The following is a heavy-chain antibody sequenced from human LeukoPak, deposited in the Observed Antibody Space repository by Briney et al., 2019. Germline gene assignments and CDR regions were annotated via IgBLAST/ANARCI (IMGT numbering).Heavy chain of an antibody. CDR2: IYYSGNT. V-gene: IGHV4-59*12. Sequence: PSETLSLTCTVSGGSISSYYWSWIRQPPGKGLEWLGYIYYSGNTNYTPSLKSRVTISVDTSKNQFSLKLSSVTAADTAVYYCVRDRHYYDTSGYYQLDYWGQGTLVTVSS. CDR1: GGSISSYY. D-gene: IGHD3-22*01. J-gene: IGHJ4*02. CDR3: VRDRHYYDTSGYYQLDY.